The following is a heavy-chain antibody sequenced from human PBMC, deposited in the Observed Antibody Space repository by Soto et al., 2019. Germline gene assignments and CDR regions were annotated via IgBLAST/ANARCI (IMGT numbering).Heavy chain of an antibody. Sequence: QVQLQESGPGLVKPSETLSLTCTVSGGSISSYYWSWIRQPPGKGLEWIGYIYYSGSTNYNPSLTSRVTISVATSKNQFSLKLSSVTAADTAVYYCARERVTMVRGVIPPNWYFALWGRGTLVTVSS. CDR3: ARERVTMVRGVIPPNWYFAL. J-gene: IGHJ2*01. D-gene: IGHD3-10*01. CDR1: GGSISSYY. CDR2: IYYSGST. V-gene: IGHV4-59*01.